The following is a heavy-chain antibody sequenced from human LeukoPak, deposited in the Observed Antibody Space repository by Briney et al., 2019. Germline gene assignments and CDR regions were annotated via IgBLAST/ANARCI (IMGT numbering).Heavy chain of an antibody. Sequence: SETLSLTCTVYAGSISSYYWSWLRPRPGKGLEWIGYVYYSGSTNYNPSLKSRVTISVDTSKNQFSLKLSSVTAADTAVYYCARGFRRRGYSYGFGYWGQGTLVTVSS. V-gene: IGHV4-59*12. CDR1: AGSISSYY. CDR3: ARGFRRRGYSYGFGY. CDR2: VYYSGST. D-gene: IGHD5-18*01. J-gene: IGHJ4*02.